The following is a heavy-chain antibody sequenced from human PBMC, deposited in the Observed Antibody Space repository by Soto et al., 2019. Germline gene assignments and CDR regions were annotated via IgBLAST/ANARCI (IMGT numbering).Heavy chain of an antibody. Sequence: PGGSLRLSCAASGFTFSSYAMSWVRQAPGKGLEWVSAISGSGGSTYYADSVKGRFTISRDNSKNTLYLQMNSLRAEDTAVYYCAKRHSSSLSVSYGMDVWGQGTTVTVSS. V-gene: IGHV3-23*01. CDR2: ISGSGGST. CDR3: AKRHSSSLSVSYGMDV. CDR1: GFTFSSYA. J-gene: IGHJ6*02. D-gene: IGHD6-6*01.